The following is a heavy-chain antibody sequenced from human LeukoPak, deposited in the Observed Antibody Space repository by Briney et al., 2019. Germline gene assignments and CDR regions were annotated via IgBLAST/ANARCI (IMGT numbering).Heavy chain of an antibody. CDR3: ARHQAGDY. D-gene: IGHD6-13*01. V-gene: IGHV5-51*01. J-gene: IGHJ4*02. CDR2: IYPGDSDT. CDR1: GYSFSGFW. Sequence: GESLKISCKGSGYSFSGFWMAWVRQMPGKGLEWMGIIYPGDSDTRYSPSFQGQVTISADKSTSTAYLQWSSLKVSDTAMYYCARHQAGDYWGQGTVVNVSP.